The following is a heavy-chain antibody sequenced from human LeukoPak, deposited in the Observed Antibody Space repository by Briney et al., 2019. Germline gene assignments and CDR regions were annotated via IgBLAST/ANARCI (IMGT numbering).Heavy chain of an antibody. J-gene: IGHJ4*02. CDR1: EFTFSSYW. CDR3: ARDLTDYDSSGSFDY. Sequence: PGGSLRLSCAASEFTFSSYWMSWVSQAPGKGLEWVSSISSSSSYIYYADSVKGRFTISRDNAKNSLYLQMNSLRAEDTAVYYCARDLTDYDSSGSFDYWGQGTPVTVSS. D-gene: IGHD3-22*01. CDR2: ISSSSSYI. V-gene: IGHV3-21*01.